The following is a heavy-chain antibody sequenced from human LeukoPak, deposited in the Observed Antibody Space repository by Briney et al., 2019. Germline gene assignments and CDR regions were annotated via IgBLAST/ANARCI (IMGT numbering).Heavy chain of an antibody. Sequence: ASVKVSCKASGYTFTTYAMSWVRQAPGQGLEWMGWTNTDTGNPTYVQGFTGRFVFSLDTSVSTAYLQISNLKAEDTAVYYCARVWAAAGFFYHFDYWGQGTLVTVSS. J-gene: IGHJ4*02. CDR2: TNTDTGNP. V-gene: IGHV7-4-1*02. CDR1: GYTFTTYA. D-gene: IGHD6-13*01. CDR3: ARVWAAAGFFYHFDY.